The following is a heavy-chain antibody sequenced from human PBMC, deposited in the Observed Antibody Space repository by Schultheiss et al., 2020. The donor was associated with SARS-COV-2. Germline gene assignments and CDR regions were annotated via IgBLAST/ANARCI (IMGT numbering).Heavy chain of an antibody. CDR2: IYYSGST. Sequence: SETLSLTCAVSGGSISSGGYYWSWIRQHPGKGLEWIGYIYYSGSTYYNPSLKSLVTISIDTSENQFSLMLSSVTAADTAVYYCARVRGYCSSASCYAQRYFDLWGRGTLVTVSS. D-gene: IGHD2-2*01. CDR1: GGSISSGGYY. J-gene: IGHJ2*01. V-gene: IGHV4-31*01. CDR3: ARVRGYCSSASCYAQRYFDL.